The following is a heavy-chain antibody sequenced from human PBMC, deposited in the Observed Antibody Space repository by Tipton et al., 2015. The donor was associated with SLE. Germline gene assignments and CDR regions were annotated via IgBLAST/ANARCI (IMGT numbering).Heavy chain of an antibody. V-gene: IGHV4-39*02. D-gene: IGHD4/OR15-4a*01. CDR1: GVSISTSRYY. Sequence: TLSLTRSVSGVSISTSRYYWGWIRQSPGQGLEWVGSLYAGGSTYFHPSLKSRASISTDASKNHFSLTLTSVTAADTAVYYCARDLAYAWCYYWGQGTLVTVSS. CDR2: LYAGGST. J-gene: IGHJ4*02. CDR3: ARDLAYAWCYY.